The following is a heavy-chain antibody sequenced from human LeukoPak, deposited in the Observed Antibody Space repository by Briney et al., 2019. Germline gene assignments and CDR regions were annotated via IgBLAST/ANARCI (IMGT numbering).Heavy chain of an antibody. D-gene: IGHD5-12*01. CDR2: IYYSGST. CDR3: ARSGSIDVFDI. J-gene: IGHJ3*02. CDR1: GGSISSGGYY. Sequence: SETLSLTCAVSGGSISSGGYYWSWIRQPPGKGLEWIAYIYYSGSTNYNPSLKSRVTISVDTSRNQFSLKLRSVTAADTAVYYCARSGSIDVFDIWGQGTMVTVSS. V-gene: IGHV4-61*08.